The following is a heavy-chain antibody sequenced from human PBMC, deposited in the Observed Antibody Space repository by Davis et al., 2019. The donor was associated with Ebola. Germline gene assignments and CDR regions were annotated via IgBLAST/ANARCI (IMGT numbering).Heavy chain of an antibody. V-gene: IGHV4-59*01. CDR1: GGSISSYY. J-gene: IGHJ4*02. CDR2: IYYSGST. Sequence: PSETLSLTCTVSGGSISSYYWSWIRQPPGKGLEWIGYIYYSGSTNYNPSLKSRVTISVDTSKNQFSLKLSSVTAADTAVYYCARGYDFWSGPGDYWGQGTLVTVSS. CDR3: ARGYDFWSGPGDY. D-gene: IGHD3-3*01.